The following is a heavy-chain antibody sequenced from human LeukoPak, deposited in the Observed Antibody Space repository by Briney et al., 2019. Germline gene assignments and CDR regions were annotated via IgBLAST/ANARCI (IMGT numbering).Heavy chain of an antibody. D-gene: IGHD6-13*01. CDR1: GFTFSSYA. CDR3: AKAIYSSSRMDV. J-gene: IGHJ6*02. CDR2: ISGSGGST. Sequence: PGGSLRLSCAASGFTFSSYAMSWVRQAPGKGLEWVSAISGSGGSTYYADSVRGRFTISRDNSKNTLYLQMNSLRAEDTAVYYCAKAIYSSSRMDVWGQGTTVTVSS. V-gene: IGHV3-23*01.